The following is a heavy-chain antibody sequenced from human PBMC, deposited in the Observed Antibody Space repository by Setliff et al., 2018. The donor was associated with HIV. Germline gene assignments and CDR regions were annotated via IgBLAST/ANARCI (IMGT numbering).Heavy chain of an antibody. J-gene: IGHJ6*03. CDR1: GVSSRSGYY. CDR3: VNSGYDGDYYYYYMDV. D-gene: IGHD5-12*01. V-gene: IGHV4-38-2*01. Sequence: PSETLSLTCAVSGVSSRSGYYWGWVRQPPGKGLEWIGSIYPSGTTFYNPSLRSRVAISVDTSKNQFSLKLPSVTAADTAVYYCVNSGYDGDYYYYYMDVWGKGTTVTVSS. CDR2: IYPSGTT.